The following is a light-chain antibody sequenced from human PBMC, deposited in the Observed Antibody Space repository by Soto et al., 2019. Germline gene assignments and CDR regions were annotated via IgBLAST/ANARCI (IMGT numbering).Light chain of an antibody. J-gene: IGLJ1*01. CDR1: NIGSKS. V-gene: IGLV3-21*02. CDR2: DDS. CDR3: QVCDRESEHYV. Sequence: SYELTQPPSVSVAPGQTARIPCGGTNIGSKSVHWYQQRPGQAPVMVVYDDSDRPSGIPERFSGSNSGDTATLSISRVEAGDEADYYCQVCDRESEHYVFGTGTKVTVL.